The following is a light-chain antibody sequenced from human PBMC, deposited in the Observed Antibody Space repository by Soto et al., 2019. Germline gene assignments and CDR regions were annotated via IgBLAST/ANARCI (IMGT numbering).Light chain of an antibody. CDR2: GAS. CDR3: QQYYNWPRT. CDR1: QSVSSN. J-gene: IGKJ1*01. V-gene: IGKV3-15*01. Sequence: IRVSQSPAALSVSPGERATLSCRASQSVSSNLAWYQQKPGQAPRLLIFGASARPTGIPARISGSGSGTEFTLTISSLRSEDFAVYCCQQYYNWPRTFGQGTKV.